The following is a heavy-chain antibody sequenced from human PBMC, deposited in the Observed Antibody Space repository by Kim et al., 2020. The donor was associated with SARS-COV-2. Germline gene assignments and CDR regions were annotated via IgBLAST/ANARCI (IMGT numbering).Heavy chain of an antibody. Sequence: SETLSLTCSVSAYSISSNSYYWGWIRQPPGKGLEWIGTIHFSGATYYNPSLKSRATVSLDTSKNQFSLKLRSVTAADTAIYYCARDTPAPRKAGDAMDVWGQGTKVPVSS. CDR1: AYSISSNSYY. CDR2: IHFSGAT. J-gene: IGHJ6*02. V-gene: IGHV4-39*07. D-gene: IGHD2-2*01. CDR3: ARDTPAPRKAGDAMDV.